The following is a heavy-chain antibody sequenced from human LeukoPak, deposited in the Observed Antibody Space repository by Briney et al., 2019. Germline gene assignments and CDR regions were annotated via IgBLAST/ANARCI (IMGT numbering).Heavy chain of an antibody. J-gene: IGHJ4*02. CDR3: ARGLGLVWFGELPLDY. Sequence: KPSETLSLTCTVSGGSISSSSYYWGWIRQPPGKGLEWIGEINHSGSTNCNPSLKSRVTISVDTSKNQFSLKLSSVTAADTAVYYCARGLGLVWFGELPLDYWGQGTLVTVSS. CDR2: INHSGST. CDR1: GGSISSSSYY. V-gene: IGHV4-39*07. D-gene: IGHD3-10*01.